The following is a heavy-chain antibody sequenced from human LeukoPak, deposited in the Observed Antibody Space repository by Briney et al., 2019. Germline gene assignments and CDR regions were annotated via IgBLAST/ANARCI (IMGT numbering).Heavy chain of an antibody. D-gene: IGHD5-18*01. Sequence: GGSLRLSCAASGFTFSSYGMHWVRQAPGKGLEWVAVISYDGSNKYYADSVKGRFTISRDNSKNTLYLQMNSLRAEDTAVYYCARGGEYSYRPVDYWGQGTLVTVSS. CDR3: ARGGEYSYRPVDY. J-gene: IGHJ4*02. CDR1: GFTFSSYG. CDR2: ISYDGSNK. V-gene: IGHV3-30*03.